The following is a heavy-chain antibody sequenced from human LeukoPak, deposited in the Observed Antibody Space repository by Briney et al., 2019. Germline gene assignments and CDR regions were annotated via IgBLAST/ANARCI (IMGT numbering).Heavy chain of an antibody. CDR3: ARAVYYYDSSGYFNDAFDI. CDR2: IFYSGST. V-gene: IGHV4-39*07. D-gene: IGHD3-22*01. J-gene: IGHJ3*02. CDR1: GGSIGSGTYY. Sequence: SETLSLTCTVSGGSIGSGTYYWGWIRQSPGKGLEWIGSIFYSGSTNYNPSLKSRVTISVDTSKNQFSLKLSSVTAADTAVYYCARAVYYYDSSGYFNDAFDIWGQGTMVTVSS.